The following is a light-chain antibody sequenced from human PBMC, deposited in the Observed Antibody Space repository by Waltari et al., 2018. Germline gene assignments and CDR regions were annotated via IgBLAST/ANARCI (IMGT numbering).Light chain of an antibody. J-gene: IGLJ3*02. V-gene: IGLV1-40*01. CDR2: NNN. CDR3: QSYDSYWGVV. Sequence: QSVLTQPPSVSGAPGQSVTISCTGSGANFGAGFDVHWYQQLPGGVPKLLISNNNKRPSGVPERFSASKSGTSASLAITGLQAEDEGDYFCQSYDSYWGVVFGGGTKLTVL. CDR1: GANFGAGFD.